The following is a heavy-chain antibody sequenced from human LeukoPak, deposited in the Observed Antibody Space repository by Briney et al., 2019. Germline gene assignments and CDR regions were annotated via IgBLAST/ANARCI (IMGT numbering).Heavy chain of an antibody. CDR3: AKSGMGYYYDSSGYYYFDY. D-gene: IGHD3-22*01. Sequence: PGGSLRLSCAASGFPFSSYAMSWVRQAPGKGLEWVSAISGSGGSTYYADSVKGRFTISRDNSKNTLYLQMNSLRAEDTAVYYCAKSGMGYYYDSSGYYYFDYWGQGTLVTVSS. CDR1: GFPFSSYA. CDR2: ISGSGGST. J-gene: IGHJ4*02. V-gene: IGHV3-23*01.